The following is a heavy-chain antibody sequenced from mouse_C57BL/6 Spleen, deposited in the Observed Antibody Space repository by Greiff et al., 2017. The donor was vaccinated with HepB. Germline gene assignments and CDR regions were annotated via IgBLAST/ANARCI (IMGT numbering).Heavy chain of an antibody. V-gene: IGHV1-54*01. Sequence: VQLQQSGAELVRPGTSVKVSCKASGYAFTNYLIEWVKQRPGQGLEWIGVINPGSGGTNYNEKFKGKATLTADKSSSTAYMQLSSLTSEDSAVYFCARPYDYEAWFAYWGQGTLVTVSA. CDR3: ARPYDYEAWFAY. CDR2: INPGSGGT. CDR1: GYAFTNYL. D-gene: IGHD2-4*01. J-gene: IGHJ3*01.